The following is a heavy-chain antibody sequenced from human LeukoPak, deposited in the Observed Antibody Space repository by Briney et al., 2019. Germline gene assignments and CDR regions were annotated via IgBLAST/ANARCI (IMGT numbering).Heavy chain of an antibody. V-gene: IGHV4-59*08. J-gene: IGHJ5*02. CDR3: ARLLQRSSWYWFEP. CDR1: GGSISSYY. CDR2: IYYSGST. D-gene: IGHD6-13*01. Sequence: SSETLSLTCTVSGGSISSYYWSWIRQPPGKGLEWIGYIYYSGSTNYNPSLKSRVTISVDTSKNQFSLKLSSVTAADTAVYYCARLLQRSSWYWFEPWGQGTLVTVSS.